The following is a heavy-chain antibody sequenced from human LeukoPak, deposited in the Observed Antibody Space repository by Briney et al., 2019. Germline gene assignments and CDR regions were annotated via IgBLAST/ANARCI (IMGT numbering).Heavy chain of an antibody. CDR3: VKDHCSGGSCHSFDF. J-gene: IGHJ4*02. CDR1: GFVFSDFG. CDR2: ISYDGSNK. Sequence: GGSLRLSCAASGFVFSDFGMLWVRQAPVKGLEWVAFISYDGSNKNYADSVKGRSTISRDNSEKTVYLQMSSLRVEDTAVYYCVKDHCSGGSCHSFDFWGQGTLVTVSS. D-gene: IGHD2-15*01. V-gene: IGHV3-30*18.